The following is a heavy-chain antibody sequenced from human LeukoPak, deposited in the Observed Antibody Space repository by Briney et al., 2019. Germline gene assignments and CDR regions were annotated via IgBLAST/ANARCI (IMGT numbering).Heavy chain of an antibody. CDR1: GFTFSSYG. V-gene: IGHV3-33*01. CDR3: AREETGNPGGY. Sequence: QAGGSLRLSCAASGFTFSSYGMHWVRQAPGKGLEWVAVIWYDGSNKYYADSVKGRFTISRDNSKNTLYLQMNSLRAEDTAVYYCAREETGNPGGYWGQGTLVTVSS. J-gene: IGHJ4*02. CDR2: IWYDGSNK. D-gene: IGHD1-14*01.